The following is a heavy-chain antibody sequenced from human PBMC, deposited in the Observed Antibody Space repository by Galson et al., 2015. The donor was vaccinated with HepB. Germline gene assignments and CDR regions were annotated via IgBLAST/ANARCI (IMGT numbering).Heavy chain of an antibody. D-gene: IGHD3-9*01. V-gene: IGHV1-24*01. Sequence: SVKVSCKVSGYTLTELSMHWVRQAPGKGLEWMGGFDPEDGETIYAQKFQGRVTMTEGTSTDTAYMELSSLRSEDTAVYYCATAYYDISNYYFDYWGQGTLVTVSS. J-gene: IGHJ4*02. CDR2: FDPEDGET. CDR3: ATAYYDISNYYFDY. CDR1: GYTLTELS.